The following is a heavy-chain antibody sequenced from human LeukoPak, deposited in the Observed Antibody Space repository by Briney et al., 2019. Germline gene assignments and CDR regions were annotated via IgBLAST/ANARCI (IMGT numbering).Heavy chain of an antibody. D-gene: IGHD1-26*01. J-gene: IGHJ4*02. V-gene: IGHV3-21*01. CDR3: ARDLMGWDLHYFDY. CDR1: GFTFSSYG. CDR2: ISSSSSYI. Sequence: GGSLRLSCAASGFTFSSYGMHWVRQAPGKGLEWVSSISSSSSYIYYADSVKGRFTISRDNAKNSLYLQMHSLRAKDTAVYYCARDLMGWDLHYFDYWGQGTLVTVSS.